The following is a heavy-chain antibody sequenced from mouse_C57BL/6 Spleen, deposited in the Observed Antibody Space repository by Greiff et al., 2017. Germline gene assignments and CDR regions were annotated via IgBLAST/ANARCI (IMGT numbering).Heavy chain of an antibody. Sequence: VQLQQPGAELVRPGSSVKLSCKASGYTFTSYWMDWVKQRPGQGLEWIGNIYPSDSETPYNQKFKDKATLAVDKSSSTAYMQLSSLTSEDSAVYYCASSRYYGSSDAMDYWGQGTSGTVSS. D-gene: IGHD1-1*01. CDR1: GYTFTSYW. V-gene: IGHV1-61*01. J-gene: IGHJ4*01. CDR3: ASSRYYGSSDAMDY. CDR2: IYPSDSET.